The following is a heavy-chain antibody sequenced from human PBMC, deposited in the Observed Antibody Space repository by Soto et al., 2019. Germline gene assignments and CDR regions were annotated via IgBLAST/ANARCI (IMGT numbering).Heavy chain of an antibody. D-gene: IGHD3-3*01. V-gene: IGHV4-59*01. CDR2: IYYTGST. Sequence: PSETLSLTCTVSGGSISSYHWSWIRQPPGKGLEWIGYIYYTGSTNYNPSLKSRVTISVDTSKNQFSLKLSSVTAADTAVYYCAREDYDSRFDPWGQGTLVTVSS. CDR3: AREDYDSRFDP. J-gene: IGHJ5*02. CDR1: GGSISSYH.